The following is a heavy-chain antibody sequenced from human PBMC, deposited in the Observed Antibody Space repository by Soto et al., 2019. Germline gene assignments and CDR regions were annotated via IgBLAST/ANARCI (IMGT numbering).Heavy chain of an antibody. V-gene: IGHV4-34*01. D-gene: IGHD3-10*01. J-gene: IGHJ6*02. CDR3: ASQYMVRGVIGYYYYYGMDV. CDR1: GGSFSAYY. Sequence: SETLSLTCAVYGGSFSAYYWSWIRQPPGKGLEWIGEINHSGSTNYNPSLKSRVTISVDTSKNQFSLKLSSVTAADTAVYYCASQYMVRGVIGYYYYYGMDVWGQGTTVTVSS. CDR2: INHSGST.